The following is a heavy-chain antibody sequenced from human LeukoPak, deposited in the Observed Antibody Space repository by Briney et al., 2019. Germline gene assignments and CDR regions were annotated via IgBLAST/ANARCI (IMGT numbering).Heavy chain of an antibody. V-gene: IGHV4-59*01. J-gene: IGHJ4*02. CDR1: GGSIRRYF. Sequence: PSETLSLTCTVPGGSIRRYFWNWLRQTPGKGLEWIGHINYSGSTNYNPSLKSRVTISLDTSKNQFSLNLSSVTAADTAVYHCARGSGIYGSGSYSADWGQGTLVTVSS. CDR2: INYSGST. CDR3: ARGSGIYGSGSYSAD. D-gene: IGHD3-10*01.